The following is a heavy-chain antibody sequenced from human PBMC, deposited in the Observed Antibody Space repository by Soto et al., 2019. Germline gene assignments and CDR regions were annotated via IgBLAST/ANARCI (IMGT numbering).Heavy chain of an antibody. V-gene: IGHV4-61*08. CDR1: GASISNTGFY. J-gene: IGHJ3*01. CDR3: ARTTGSRSLDV. CDR2: IYSNGST. D-gene: IGHD3-9*01. Sequence: QVQLQESGPGLVKPSETLSLTATVAGASISNTGFYWSWIRQPPGKGLEWIGYIYSNGSTTYNSSLKSRVTISLDTSKNQVSLNLTSVTAADTAMYYCARTTGSRSLDVWGHGTMVSVSS.